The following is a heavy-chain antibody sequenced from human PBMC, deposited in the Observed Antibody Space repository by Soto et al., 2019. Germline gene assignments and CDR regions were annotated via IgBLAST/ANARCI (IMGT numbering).Heavy chain of an antibody. J-gene: IGHJ5*02. CDR1: GGKMRGYY. Sequence: SEPKPQTCSVYGGKMRGYYGSWIRKQQGKGLEWIGEINHSGSTNYNPSLKSRVTISVDTSKNQFSLKLSSVTAADTAVYYCARGLFAITIFGAGWFDPWGQGTLVTVSS. V-gene: IGHV4-34*01. CDR3: ARGLFAITIFGAGWFDP. D-gene: IGHD3-3*01. CDR2: INHSGST.